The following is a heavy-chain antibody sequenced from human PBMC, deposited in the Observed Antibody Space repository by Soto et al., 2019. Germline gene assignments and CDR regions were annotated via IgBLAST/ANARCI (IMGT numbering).Heavy chain of an antibody. D-gene: IGHD6-13*01. CDR1: GYSFTSYW. Sequence: ESLKISCKGSGYSFTSYWIGWVRQMPGKGLEWMGIIYPGDSDTRYSPSFQGQVTISADKSINTAYMEVSRLRADDTAMYYCARERGASAGLYYFDYWGQGTLVTVSS. V-gene: IGHV5-51*01. CDR3: ARERGASAGLYYFDY. J-gene: IGHJ4*02. CDR2: IYPGDSDT.